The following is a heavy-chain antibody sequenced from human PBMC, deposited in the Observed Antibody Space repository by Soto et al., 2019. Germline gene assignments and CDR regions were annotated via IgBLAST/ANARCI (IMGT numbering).Heavy chain of an antibody. V-gene: IGHV3-33*01. CDR2: IWYDESHE. CDR3: ARDRSEFARWFDR. Sequence: PGGSLRLSCAASEFTFRNHGMHWVRQAPGKGLEWVAVIWYDESHEFYADSVKGRFSISRDNAKNTLYLQMNSLRAEDTAMYYCARDRSEFARWFDRWGQGTLVTVSS. J-gene: IGHJ5*02. CDR1: EFTFRNHG. D-gene: IGHD2-21*01.